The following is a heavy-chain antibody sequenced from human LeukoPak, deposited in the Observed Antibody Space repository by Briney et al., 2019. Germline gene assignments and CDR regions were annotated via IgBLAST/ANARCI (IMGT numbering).Heavy chain of an antibody. CDR3: ARRDYYYYYMDV. CDR2: IYYSGST. CDR1: GGSISSSSYY. J-gene: IGHJ6*03. V-gene: IGHV4-39*01. Sequence: PSETLSLTCTVSGGSISSSSYYWGWIRQPPGKGLEWIGSIYYSGSTYYNPSLKSRATISVDTSKNQFSLKLSSVTAADTAVYYCARRDYYYYYMDVWGKGTTVTISS.